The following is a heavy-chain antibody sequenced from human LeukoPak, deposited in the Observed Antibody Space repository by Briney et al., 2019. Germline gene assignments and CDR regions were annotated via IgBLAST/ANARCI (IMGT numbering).Heavy chain of an antibody. J-gene: IGHJ4*02. CDR3: ARADSGYSSGWGFTAADY. CDR2: ISAYNGNT. D-gene: IGHD6-19*01. V-gene: IGHV1-18*01. Sequence: ASVKVSCKASGYTFTSYVISWVRQAPGQGLEWMGWISAYNGNTNYAQKLQGRVTMTTDTSTSTAYMELRSLRSDDTAVYYCARADSGYSSGWGFTAADYWGQGTLVTVSS. CDR1: GYTFTSYV.